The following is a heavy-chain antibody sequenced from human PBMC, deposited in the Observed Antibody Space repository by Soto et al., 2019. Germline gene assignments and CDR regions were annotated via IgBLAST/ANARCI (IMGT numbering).Heavy chain of an antibody. CDR1: GGTFSSYA. J-gene: IGHJ6*02. Sequence: QVQLVQSGAEVKKPGSSVKVSCKASGGTFSSYAISWVRQAPGQGLEWMGGIIPIFGTANYAQKFQGRVTLTADESTSTAYMALSSLRSEDTAVYYCAVGPSWALLPLYYYYGMDVWGQGTTVTVSS. D-gene: IGHD1-26*01. CDR2: IIPIFGTA. V-gene: IGHV1-69*01. CDR3: AVGPSWALLPLYYYYGMDV.